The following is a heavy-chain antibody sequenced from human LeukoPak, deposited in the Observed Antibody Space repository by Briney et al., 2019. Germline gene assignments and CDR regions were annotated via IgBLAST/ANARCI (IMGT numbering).Heavy chain of an antibody. D-gene: IGHD2-2*01. CDR2: IIPILGIA. CDR1: GGTFSSYA. V-gene: IGHV1-69*04. Sequence: SVKVSCKASGGTFSSYAISWVRQAPGQGLEWMGRIIPILGIANYAQKFQGRVTITADKSTSTAYMELSSLRSEDTAVYYCARDRGVVVPAVPLDWFDPWGQGTLVTVSS. J-gene: IGHJ5*02. CDR3: ARDRGVVVPAVPLDWFDP.